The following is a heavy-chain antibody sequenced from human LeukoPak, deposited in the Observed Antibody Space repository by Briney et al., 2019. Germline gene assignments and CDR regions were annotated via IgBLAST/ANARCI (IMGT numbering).Heavy chain of an antibody. CDR3: ARDRTMVRGVITPTPLGY. Sequence: ASVKVSCKASGYTFTSYGISWVRQAPGQGLEWMGWISAYNGNTNYAQKLQGRVTMTTDTSTSTAYMELRSLRSDDTAVYYCARDRTMVRGVITPTPLGYWGQGTLVTVSS. CDR2: ISAYNGNT. CDR1: GYTFTSYG. V-gene: IGHV1-18*01. J-gene: IGHJ4*02. D-gene: IGHD3-10*01.